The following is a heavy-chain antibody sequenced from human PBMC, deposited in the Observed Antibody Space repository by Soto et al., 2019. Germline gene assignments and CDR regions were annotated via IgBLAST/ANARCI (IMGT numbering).Heavy chain of an antibody. J-gene: IGHJ6*03. CDR1: GGSISSADYY. CDR2: IYYGGGT. D-gene: IGHD4-17*01. CDR3: ARDFKDSGDSRWYYYMDV. V-gene: IGHV4-30-4*01. Sequence: PSETLSLSCTVSGGSISSADYYWGWIRQPPGKGLEWIGYIYYGGGTYYNPSLKSRVTISIDTSKNHFSLKLSSVTATDTAVYYCARDFKDSGDSRWYYYMDVWGKGTTVTVSS.